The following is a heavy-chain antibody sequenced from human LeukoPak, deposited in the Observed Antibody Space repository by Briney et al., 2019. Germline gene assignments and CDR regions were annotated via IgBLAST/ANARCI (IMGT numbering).Heavy chain of an antibody. CDR3: ARCAAAGQQFNFDY. J-gene: IGHJ4*02. CDR2: IYYSGTS. D-gene: IGHD6-13*01. CDR1: GGSISGFY. Sequence: PSETLSLTCTVSGGSISGFYWSWIRQPPGKGLEWIGYIYYSGTSNYNPSLKSRVTISVDTSKNQFSLKLSSVTAADTAVYYCARCAAAGQQFNFDYWGQGTLVTVSS. V-gene: IGHV4-59*01.